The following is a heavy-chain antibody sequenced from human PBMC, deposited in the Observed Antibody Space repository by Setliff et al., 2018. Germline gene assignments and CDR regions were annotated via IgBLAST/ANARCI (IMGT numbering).Heavy chain of an antibody. Sequence: PGESLKISCAVSGLIASDIHMTWVRQTPGKGLEWLSVIYNSDSRYYADSVKGRFTTSRDDSKNTLYLQMNNLRAEDTAIYYCARDLGNWFDPWGQGTLVTVSS. CDR3: ARDLGNWFDP. V-gene: IGHV3-53*01. CDR1: GLIASDIH. D-gene: IGHD3-16*01. J-gene: IGHJ5*01. CDR2: IYNSDSR.